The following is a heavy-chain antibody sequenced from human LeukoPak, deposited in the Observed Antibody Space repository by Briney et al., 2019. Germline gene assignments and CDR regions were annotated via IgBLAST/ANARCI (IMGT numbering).Heavy chain of an antibody. J-gene: IGHJ4*02. V-gene: IGHV4-4*07. CDR1: GGSIGSYY. Sequence: PSETLSLTCTVSGGSIGSYYWSWIRQPAGKGLEWIGRIYTSGSTNYNPSLKSRVTMSVDTPKNQFSLKLSSVTAADTAVYYCARETPAAMLPVDYWGQGTLVTVSS. D-gene: IGHD2-2*01. CDR2: IYTSGST. CDR3: ARETPAAMLPVDY.